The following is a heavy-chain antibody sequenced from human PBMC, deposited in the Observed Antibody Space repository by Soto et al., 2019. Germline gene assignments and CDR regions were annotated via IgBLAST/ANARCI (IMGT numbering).Heavy chain of an antibody. V-gene: IGHV3-23*01. J-gene: IGHJ4*02. CDR2: ISGSGGST. CDR1: GFTFSSYA. D-gene: IGHD3-3*01. Sequence: GGSLRLSCAASGFTFSSYAMSWVRQAPGKGLEWVSAISGSGGSTYYADSVKGRFTISRDNSKNTLNLQMNSLRAEDTAVYSCAKDAGPNYDLWSCYYSFDYWGQGTLVTVSS. CDR3: AKDAGPNYDLWSCYYSFDY.